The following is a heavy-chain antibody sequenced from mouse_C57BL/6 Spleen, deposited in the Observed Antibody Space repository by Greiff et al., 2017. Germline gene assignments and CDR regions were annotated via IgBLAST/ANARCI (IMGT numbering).Heavy chain of an antibody. J-gene: IGHJ1*03. CDR1: GFTFSDYY. Sequence: EVKVVESGGGLVQPGGSLKLSCAASGFTFSDYYMYWVRQTPEKRLEWVAYISNGGGSTYYPDTVKGRFTISRDNAKNTLYLQMSRLKSEDTAMYYCARVGNYVYWYFDVWGTGTTVTVSS. CDR3: ARVGNYVYWYFDV. CDR2: ISNGGGST. V-gene: IGHV5-12*01. D-gene: IGHD2-1*01.